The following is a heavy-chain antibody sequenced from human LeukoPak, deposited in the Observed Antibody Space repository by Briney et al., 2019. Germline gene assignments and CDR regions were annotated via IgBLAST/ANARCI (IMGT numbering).Heavy chain of an antibody. D-gene: IGHD3-3*01. V-gene: IGHV3-9*03. CDR3: AKDRSGYYTRGKFDY. Sequence: TGGSLRLSCAASGFTFDDYAMHWVRQAPGKGLEWVSGISWNSGSIGYADSVKGRFTISRDNAKNSLYLQMNSLRVEDMALYYCAKDRSGYYTRGKFDYWGQGTLVTVSS. CDR2: ISWNSGSI. CDR1: GFTFDDYA. J-gene: IGHJ4*02.